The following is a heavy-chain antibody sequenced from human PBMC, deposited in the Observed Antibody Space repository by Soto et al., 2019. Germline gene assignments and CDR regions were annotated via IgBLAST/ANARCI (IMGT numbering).Heavy chain of an antibody. J-gene: IGHJ5*02. D-gene: IGHD6-19*01. Sequence: GASVKVSCKASGGTFSSYAISWVRQAPGQGLEWMGGIIPIFGTANYAQKFQGRVTITADESTSTAYMELSSLRSEDTAVYYCATSGYSSAQNWFDPWGQGTLVTVSS. CDR2: IIPIFGTA. CDR1: GGTFSSYA. V-gene: IGHV1-69*13. CDR3: ATSGYSSAQNWFDP.